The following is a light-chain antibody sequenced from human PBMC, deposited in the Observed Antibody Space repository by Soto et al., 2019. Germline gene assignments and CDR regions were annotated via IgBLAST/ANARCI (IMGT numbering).Light chain of an antibody. V-gene: IGLV2-14*01. J-gene: IGLJ3*02. CDR3: SSYTSSSTWV. CDR2: DVS. Sequence: QSALTQPASVSGSPGQSITISCTGISSDSGGYKYVSWYQQHPGKAPKLLIYDVSSRPSGVSNRFSGSESGNTASLTISGLQGEDEADYYCSSYTSSSTWVFGGGTKLTVL. CDR1: SSDSGGYKY.